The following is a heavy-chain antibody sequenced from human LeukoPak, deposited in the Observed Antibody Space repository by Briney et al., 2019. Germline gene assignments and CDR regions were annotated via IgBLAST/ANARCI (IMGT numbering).Heavy chain of an antibody. D-gene: IGHD4-23*01. V-gene: IGHV3-48*04. CDR2: ISSSSSTI. J-gene: IGHJ5*02. CDR1: GFTFSSYT. Sequence: GGSLRLSCAASGFTFSSYTMNWVRQAPGKGLEWVSYISSSSSTIYYADSVKGRFTISRDNAKNSLYLQMNSLRAEDTAVYYCARAGYGGSTTGWFAPWGQGTLVTVSS. CDR3: ARAGYGGSTTGWFAP.